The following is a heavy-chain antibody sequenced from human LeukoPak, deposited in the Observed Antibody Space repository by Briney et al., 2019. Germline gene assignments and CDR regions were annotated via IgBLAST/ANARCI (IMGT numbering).Heavy chain of an antibody. CDR2: IIPILGIA. D-gene: IGHD6-19*01. J-gene: IGHJ4*02. V-gene: IGHV1-69*04. Sequence: SVKVSCKASGGTFSSYAISWVRQAPGQGLEWMGRIIPILGIANYAQKFQGRVTITVDKSTSTAYMELSSLRSEDTAVYYCATTISGWYGRTSPIFDYWGQGTLVTVSS. CDR1: GGTFSSYA. CDR3: ATTISGWYGRTSPIFDY.